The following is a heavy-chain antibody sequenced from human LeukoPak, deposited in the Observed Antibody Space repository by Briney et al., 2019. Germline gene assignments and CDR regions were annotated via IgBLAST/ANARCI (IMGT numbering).Heavy chain of an antibody. D-gene: IGHD2-21*02. Sequence: SVKVSCKASGGTFSSYAISWVRQAPGQGLEWMGGIIPIFGTANYAQKFQGRVTITTDESTSTAYMELSSLRSEDTVVYYCARDVHGPYCGGDCYSFDYWGQGTLVTVSS. CDR2: IIPIFGTA. V-gene: IGHV1-69*05. CDR3: ARDVHGPYCGGDCYSFDY. J-gene: IGHJ4*02. CDR1: GGTFSSYA.